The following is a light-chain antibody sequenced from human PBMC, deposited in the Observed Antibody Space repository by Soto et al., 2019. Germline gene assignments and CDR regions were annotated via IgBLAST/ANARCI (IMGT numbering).Light chain of an antibody. V-gene: IGKV3-20*01. CDR2: STS. J-gene: IGKJ5*01. Sequence: EIVLTQSPGTLSLSPGERATLSCRASQSVSSNYLAWYQQKPGQAPRLLIYSTSSRATGIPDRFSGSGSGTDFTLTSSRLEPEDFGVYYCQQFDSSPPSTFGQGTRLEIK. CDR3: QQFDSSPPST. CDR1: QSVSSNY.